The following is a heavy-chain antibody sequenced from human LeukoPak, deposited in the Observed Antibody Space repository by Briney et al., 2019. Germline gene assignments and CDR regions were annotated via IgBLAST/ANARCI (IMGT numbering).Heavy chain of an antibody. V-gene: IGHV4-34*01. CDR3: ARAWREQQHLDY. D-gene: IGHD6-13*01. CDR1: GGSFSGYY. Sequence: SETLSLTCAVYGGSFSGYYWSWIRQPPGKGLEWIGEINRGSTNYNPSLKSRVTISVDTSKNQFSLKLSSVTAADTAVYYCARAWREQQHLDYWGQGTLVTVSS. J-gene: IGHJ4*02. CDR2: INRGST.